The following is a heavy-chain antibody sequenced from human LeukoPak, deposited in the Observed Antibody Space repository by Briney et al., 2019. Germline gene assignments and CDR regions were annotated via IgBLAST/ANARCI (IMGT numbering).Heavy chain of an antibody. Sequence: PSQTLSLTCTVSGGSISSGGYYWSWIRQPPGKGLEWIGYIYHSGSTYYNPSLKSRVTISVDRSKNQLSLKLSSVTAADTAVYYCARESESIAALDYWGQGTLVTVSS. D-gene: IGHD6-6*01. CDR2: IYHSGST. V-gene: IGHV4-30-2*01. J-gene: IGHJ4*02. CDR1: GGSISSGGYY. CDR3: ARESESIAALDY.